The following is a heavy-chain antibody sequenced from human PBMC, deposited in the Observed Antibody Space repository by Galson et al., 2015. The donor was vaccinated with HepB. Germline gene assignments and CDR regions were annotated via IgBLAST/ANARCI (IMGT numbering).Heavy chain of an antibody. CDR1: GFTFSSYA. CDR2: ISSNGGST. Sequence: SLRLSCAASGFTFSSYAMHWVRQAPGKGLEYVPSISSNGGSTYYTDSVKGRFTISRDNSKNTLFLQMSSLRVEDTALYYCVKDSNTWYYSDYWGQGTLVTVSS. D-gene: IGHD4-11*01. J-gene: IGHJ4*02. CDR3: VKDSNTWYYSDY. V-gene: IGHV3-64D*09.